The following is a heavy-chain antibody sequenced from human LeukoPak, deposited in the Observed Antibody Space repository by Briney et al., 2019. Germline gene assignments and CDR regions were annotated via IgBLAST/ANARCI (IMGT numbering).Heavy chain of an antibody. J-gene: IGHJ4*02. CDR2: ISSSGSTI. CDR3: ARARHSSFLEWTWDAFDY. Sequence: PGGSLRLSCAASGFTFSDYYMSWIRQAPGKGLEWVSYISSSGSTIYYADSVKGRFTISRDNAKNSLYLQMNSLRAEDTAVYYCARARHSSFLEWTWDAFDYWGQGTLVTVSS. D-gene: IGHD3-3*02. CDR1: GFTFSDYY. V-gene: IGHV3-11*01.